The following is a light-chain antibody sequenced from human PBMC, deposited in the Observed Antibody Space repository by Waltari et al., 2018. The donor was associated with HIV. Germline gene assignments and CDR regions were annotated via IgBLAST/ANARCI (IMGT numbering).Light chain of an antibody. CDR2: DDS. CDR3: QVWHRGSGPLYVV. J-gene: IGLJ2*01. V-gene: IGLV3-21*02. Sequence: YVLTQPPSMSVAPGQTATITCRGDNIGSKGVHWYQQRPGQAPVVVMFDDSDRPSGIPERFSGFNSGNTATLTISGVVAGDEADYYCQVWHRGSGPLYVVFGGGTKLTVL. CDR1: NIGSKG.